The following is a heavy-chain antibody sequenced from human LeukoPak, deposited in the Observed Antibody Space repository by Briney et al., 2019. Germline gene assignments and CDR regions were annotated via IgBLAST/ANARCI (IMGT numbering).Heavy chain of an antibody. CDR3: ARDGVYYDSSGYLFYWFDP. J-gene: IGHJ5*02. CDR2: ISPNSGGT. CDR1: GYTFTGYY. Sequence: ASVKVSCKASGYTFTGYYMHWVRQAPGQGLEWMGWISPNSGGTNYAQKFQGRVTMTRDTSISTAYMELSRLRSDDTAVYYCARDGVYYDSSGYLFYWFDPWGQGTLVTVSS. V-gene: IGHV1-2*02. D-gene: IGHD3-22*01.